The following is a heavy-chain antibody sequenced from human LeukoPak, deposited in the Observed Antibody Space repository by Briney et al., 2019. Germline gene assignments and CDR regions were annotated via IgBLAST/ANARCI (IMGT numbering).Heavy chain of an antibody. CDR2: FDPEDGET. Sequence: GASVTVSCKVSGYTLTELSMHWVRQAPGKGLEWMGGFDPEDGETIYAQKFQGRVTMTRDTSTSTVYMELSSLRSEDTAVYYCARAWPSYGMDVWGQGTTVTVSS. J-gene: IGHJ6*02. CDR3: ARAWPSYGMDV. CDR1: GYTLTELS. V-gene: IGHV1-24*01.